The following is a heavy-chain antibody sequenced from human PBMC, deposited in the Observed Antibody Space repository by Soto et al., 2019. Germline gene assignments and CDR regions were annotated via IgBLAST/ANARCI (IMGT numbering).Heavy chain of an antibody. V-gene: IGHV4-59*01. Sequence: SETLSLTCTVSGGSISSYYWSWIRQPPGKGLEWIGYIYYSGSTNYNPSLKSRVTISVDTSKNQFSLKLSSVTAADTAVYYCARTTRSSVVVPAANTRLYYYYYMDVWGKGTTVTVSS. J-gene: IGHJ6*03. CDR1: GGSISSYY. D-gene: IGHD2-2*01. CDR2: IYYSGST. CDR3: ARTTRSSVVVPAANTRLYYYYYMDV.